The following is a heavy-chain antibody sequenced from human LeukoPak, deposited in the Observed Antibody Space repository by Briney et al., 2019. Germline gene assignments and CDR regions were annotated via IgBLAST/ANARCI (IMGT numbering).Heavy chain of an antibody. V-gene: IGHV3-21*01. D-gene: IGHD4-17*01. J-gene: IGHJ4*02. CDR3: ARDSYGDYSP. CDR2: VSSSSSYI. CDR1: GFTFSSYS. Sequence: GGSLSLCCAASGFTFSSYSMNWVRQAPEKGLELVSSVSSSSSYIYYADSVKGRFTISRDNAKNSLYLQMNSLRAEDTAVYYCARDSYGDYSPWGQGTLVTVSS.